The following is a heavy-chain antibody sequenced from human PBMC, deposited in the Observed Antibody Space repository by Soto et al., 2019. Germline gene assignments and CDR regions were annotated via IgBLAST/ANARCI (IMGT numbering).Heavy chain of an antibody. CDR2: IYYSGST. D-gene: IGHD1-26*01. V-gene: IGHV4-59*01. CDR3: ARDGIPSDY. CDR1: GGSISSYY. J-gene: IGHJ4*02. Sequence: QVQLQESGPGLVKPSETLSLTCTVSGGSISSYYWSWIRQPPGKGLEWIGYIYYSGSTNYNPSLKSRVTLSVDTSKNQFSLKLSSVTAADTAVYYCARDGIPSDYWGQGTLVTVSS.